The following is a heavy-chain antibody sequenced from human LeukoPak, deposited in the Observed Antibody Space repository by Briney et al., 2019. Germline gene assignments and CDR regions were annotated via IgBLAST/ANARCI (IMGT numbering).Heavy chain of an antibody. Sequence: GGSLRLSCAASGFTFSTYAMSWVRQAPGKGLEWVSTISGSGSSTYYADSVRGRFTISRDNAKNSLYLQMNSLRAEDTAVYYCARARVPGELNYWGQGTLVTVSS. V-gene: IGHV3-21*06. J-gene: IGHJ4*02. D-gene: IGHD3-10*01. CDR2: ISGSGSST. CDR3: ARARVPGELNY. CDR1: GFTFSTYA.